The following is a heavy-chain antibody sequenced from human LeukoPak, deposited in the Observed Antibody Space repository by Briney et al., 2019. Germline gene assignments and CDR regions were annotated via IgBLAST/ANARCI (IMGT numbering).Heavy chain of an antibody. D-gene: IGHD3-22*01. CDR2: ISYDGSNK. Sequence: GRSLRLSCAASGFTFSSYGMHWVRQAPGKGLEWVAVISYDGSNKYYADSVKGRFTISRDNSKNTLYLQMNSLRAEDTAVYYCAKDHTYYYDSSGRNWFDPWGQGTLVTVSS. CDR3: AKDHTYYYDSSGRNWFDP. V-gene: IGHV3-30*18. CDR1: GFTFSSYG. J-gene: IGHJ5*02.